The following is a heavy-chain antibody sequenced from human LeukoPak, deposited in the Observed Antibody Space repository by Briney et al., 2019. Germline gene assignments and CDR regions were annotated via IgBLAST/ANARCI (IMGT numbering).Heavy chain of an antibody. D-gene: IGHD3-22*01. J-gene: IGHJ4*02. CDR2: IYYSGST. V-gene: IGHV4-59*01. Sequence: PSETLSLTCTVSGGSISSYYWSWIRQPPGKGLEWIGYIYYSGSTNYNPSLKSRVTISVDTSKNQFSLKLSSVTAADTAVYYCARLASGYYDSSADYWGQGTLVTVSS. CDR3: ARLASGYYDSSADY. CDR1: GGSISSYY.